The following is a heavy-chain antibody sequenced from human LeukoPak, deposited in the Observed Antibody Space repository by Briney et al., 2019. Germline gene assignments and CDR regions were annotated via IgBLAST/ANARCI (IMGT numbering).Heavy chain of an antibody. CDR2: IIPIFGTA. Sequence: SVKVSCKASGGTFSSYAISWVRQAPGQGLEWMGGIIPIFGTANYAQKFQGRFTITADESTSTAYMELSSLRSEDTAVYYCAREQDCSGGSCHNWFDPWGQGTLVTVSS. D-gene: IGHD2-15*01. J-gene: IGHJ5*02. CDR1: GGTFSSYA. CDR3: AREQDCSGGSCHNWFDP. V-gene: IGHV1-69*13.